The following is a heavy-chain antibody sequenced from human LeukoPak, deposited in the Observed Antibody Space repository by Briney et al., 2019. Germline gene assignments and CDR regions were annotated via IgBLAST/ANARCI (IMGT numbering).Heavy chain of an antibody. CDR3: ARRWELSNWFDP. D-gene: IGHD1-26*01. Sequence: SVKVSCKASGGTFSSYAISWVRQAPGQGLEWMGGIIPIFGTANYAQKFQGRVTITADESTSTAYMELSSLRSEDTAVYYCARRWELSNWFDPWGQGTLVTVSS. CDR1: GGTFSSYA. V-gene: IGHV1-69*13. J-gene: IGHJ5*02. CDR2: IIPIFGTA.